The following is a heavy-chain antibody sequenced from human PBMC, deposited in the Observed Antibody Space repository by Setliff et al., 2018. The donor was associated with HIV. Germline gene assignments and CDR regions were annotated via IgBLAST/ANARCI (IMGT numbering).Heavy chain of an antibody. J-gene: IGHJ4*02. CDR3: ARGLGNFVPDLIGYFDY. CDR1: GYSFTDYY. V-gene: IGHV1-69*13. D-gene: IGHD3-3*02. Sequence: SVKVSCKASGYSFTDYYIHWVRQAPGQGLEWMGGIIPILGPANYAQKFQGRVTITAGEYTTTSYMELRNLRSEDTAIYYCARGLGNFVPDLIGYFDYWGQGTLVTVSS. CDR2: IIPILGPA.